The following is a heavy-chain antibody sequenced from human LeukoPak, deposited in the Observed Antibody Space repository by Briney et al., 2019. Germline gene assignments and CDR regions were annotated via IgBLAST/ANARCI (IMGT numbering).Heavy chain of an antibody. J-gene: IGHJ4*02. CDR1: GFTFSSYW. CDR2: INSDGRST. D-gene: IGHD5-12*01. CDR3: TRVGMSGFDGY. Sequence: GGSLRLSCAASGFTFSSYWMRWVRQTPGKGLVWVSRINSDGRSTNYAGSVKGRFTISRDNAKNMLYLQMNSLRVEDTAVYYCTRVGMSGFDGYWGQGTLVTVS. V-gene: IGHV3-74*01.